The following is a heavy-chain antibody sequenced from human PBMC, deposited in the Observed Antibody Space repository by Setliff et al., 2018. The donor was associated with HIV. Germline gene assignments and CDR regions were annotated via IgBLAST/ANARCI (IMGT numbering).Heavy chain of an antibody. D-gene: IGHD2-8*02. CDR1: GGSFSDNY. CDR2: INHSGST. CDR3: TVYNTGSSKDHY. J-gene: IGHJ4*02. V-gene: IGHV4-34*01. Sequence: PSETLSLTCAIYGGSFSDNYWTWIRQPPGKGLEWIGEINHSGSTNYNPSLKSRVTISLDTSKKQFSLKLSSVTAADTAVYYCTVYNTGSSKDHYWGQGTPVTVSS.